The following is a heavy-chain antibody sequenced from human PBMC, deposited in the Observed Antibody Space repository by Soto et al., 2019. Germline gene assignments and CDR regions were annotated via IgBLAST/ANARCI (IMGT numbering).Heavy chain of an antibody. Sequence: QITLKESGPTLVTPTQTLMLTCTFSGFSLSSTGVGVSWIRQPPGKALEWLALIYWDDDTRYSPFLKSRLTITKDNSKNMVVLTMTNLDPVDTDTYYCAHRTMPLGYYFNYWGQGTLVTVSS. CDR3: AHRTMPLGYYFNY. J-gene: IGHJ4*02. V-gene: IGHV2-5*02. CDR2: IYWDDDT. D-gene: IGHD1-26*01. CDR1: GFSLSSTGVG.